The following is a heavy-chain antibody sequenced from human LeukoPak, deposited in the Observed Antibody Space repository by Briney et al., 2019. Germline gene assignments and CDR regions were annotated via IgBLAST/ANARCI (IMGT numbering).Heavy chain of an antibody. CDR1: GGSFSGYY. D-gene: IGHD3-22*01. Sequence: SETLSLTCAVYGGSFSGYYWSWIRQPPGKGLEWIGEINHSGSTNYNPSLKSRVTISLDTSKNQFSLKLVSVTAADTAVYYCARGVGSGYTDYWGQGALVTVSS. V-gene: IGHV4-34*01. CDR2: INHSGST. CDR3: ARGVGSGYTDY. J-gene: IGHJ4*02.